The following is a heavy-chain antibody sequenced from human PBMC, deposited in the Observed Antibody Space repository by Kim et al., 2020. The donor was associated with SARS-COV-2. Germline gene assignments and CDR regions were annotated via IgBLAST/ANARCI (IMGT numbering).Heavy chain of an antibody. CDR3: ARGVAPEYYGDSAFDY. CDR2: IYYSGST. CDR1: GGSISSYY. Sequence: SETLSLTCTVSGGSISSYYWSWIRQPPGKGLEWIGYIYYSGSTNYNPSLKSRVTISVDTSKNQFSLKLSSVTAADTAVYYCARGVAPEYYGDSAFDYWGQGTLVTVSS. D-gene: IGHD4-17*01. V-gene: IGHV4-59*01. J-gene: IGHJ4*02.